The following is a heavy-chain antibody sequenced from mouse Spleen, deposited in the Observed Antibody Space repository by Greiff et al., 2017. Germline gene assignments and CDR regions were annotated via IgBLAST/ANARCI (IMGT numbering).Heavy chain of an antibody. V-gene: IGHV1-80*01. Sequence: VQLQQSGAELVKPGASVKISCKASGYAFSSYWMNWVKQRPGKGLEWIGQIYPGDGDTNYNGKFKGKATLTADKSSSTAYMQLSSLTSEDSAVYFCAKEGALLRSFDYWGQGTTLTVSS. J-gene: IGHJ2*01. D-gene: IGHD1-1*01. CDR2: IYPGDGDT. CDR3: AKEGALLRSFDY. CDR1: GYAFSSYW.